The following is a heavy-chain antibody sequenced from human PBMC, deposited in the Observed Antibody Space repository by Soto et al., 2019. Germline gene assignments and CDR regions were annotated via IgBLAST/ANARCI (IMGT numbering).Heavy chain of an antibody. Sequence: QVQLVQSGAEVKKPGASVKVSCKASGYTFTGYYMHWVRQAPGQGLEWMGWINPNSGGTNYAQKFQGRVTMTRDTSISTAYMELSRLRSDDTAVCYCARGARVVVPAAIKILDYWGQGTLVTVSS. CDR2: INPNSGGT. J-gene: IGHJ4*02. D-gene: IGHD2-2*01. CDR1: GYTFTGYY. CDR3: ARGARVVVPAAIKILDY. V-gene: IGHV1-2*02.